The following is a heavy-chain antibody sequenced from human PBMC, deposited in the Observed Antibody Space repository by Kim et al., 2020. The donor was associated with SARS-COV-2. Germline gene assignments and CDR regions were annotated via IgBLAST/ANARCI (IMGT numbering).Heavy chain of an antibody. CDR3: ASHYDILTGYYFDY. J-gene: IGHJ4*02. Sequence: ADSVKGRFTISRDNAKNSLYLQMNSLRDEDTAVYYCASHYDILTGYYFDYWGQGTLVTVSS. V-gene: IGHV3-48*02. D-gene: IGHD3-9*01.